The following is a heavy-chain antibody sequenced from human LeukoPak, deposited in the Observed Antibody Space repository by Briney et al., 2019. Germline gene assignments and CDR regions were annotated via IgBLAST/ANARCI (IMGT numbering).Heavy chain of an antibody. CDR2: IKQDGSEI. Sequence: PRGSLRLSCAASGFTFSSYWMSWVRQAPGKGLEWVANIKQDGSEIYYVDSVKGRFTISRDNAKNSLYLQMNSLRAGDTAVYYCARSRPLYCSGGSCYYYYYYYGMDVWGQGTTVTVSS. J-gene: IGHJ6*02. CDR1: GFTFSSYW. CDR3: ARSRPLYCSGGSCYYYYYYYGMDV. V-gene: IGHV3-7*01. D-gene: IGHD2-15*01.